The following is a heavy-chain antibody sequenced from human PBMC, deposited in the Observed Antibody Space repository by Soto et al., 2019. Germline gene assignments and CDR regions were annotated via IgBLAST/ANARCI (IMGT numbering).Heavy chain of an antibody. CDR2: MSYDGNSK. D-gene: IGHD2-21*01. Sequence: QVQLVESGGGVVQPGRSLRLSCAASGFTFSSYSMHWVRQAPGKGLEWVAAMSYDGNSKYFADSVKGRFTISRDNSKNTLSLQMNSLGAEDSAVYYCARGRTVRDHDDFDLWGQGTLVTVSS. CDR1: GFTFSSYS. V-gene: IGHV3-30-3*01. CDR3: ARGRTVRDHDDFDL. J-gene: IGHJ4*02.